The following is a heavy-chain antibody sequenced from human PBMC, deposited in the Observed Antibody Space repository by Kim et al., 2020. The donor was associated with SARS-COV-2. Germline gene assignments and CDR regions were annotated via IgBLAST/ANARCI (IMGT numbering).Heavy chain of an antibody. V-gene: IGHV3-21*06. CDR3: TRDSSMVRFDY. J-gene: IGHJ4*02. CDR2: SI. D-gene: IGHD3-10*01. Sequence: SICDAGAVKGRFTSSRGNAKNSVYLQMNSLRAEDTAVYYCTRDSSMVRFDYWGQGTLVTVSS.